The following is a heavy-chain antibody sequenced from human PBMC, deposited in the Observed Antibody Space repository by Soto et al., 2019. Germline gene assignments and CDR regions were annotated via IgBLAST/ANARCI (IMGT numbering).Heavy chain of an antibody. Sequence: QVQLVQSGAEVKKPGSSVKVSCKASEGTFSSYAISWVRQAPGQGLEWMGGIISLFGTADYAQKFQGRVTMTADESTSTAYMELSSLRSEDTAVDYCARRDYDSSGYYDLGYWGQGTLVTVSS. CDR2: IISLFGTA. D-gene: IGHD3-22*01. CDR3: ARRDYDSSGYYDLGY. V-gene: IGHV1-69*12. CDR1: EGTFSSYA. J-gene: IGHJ4*02.